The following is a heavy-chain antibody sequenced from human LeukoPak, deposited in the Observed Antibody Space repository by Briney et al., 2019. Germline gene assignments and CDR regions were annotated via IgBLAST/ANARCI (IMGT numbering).Heavy chain of an antibody. CDR3: ARGRRGLTPSIAARRGFDY. V-gene: IGHV4-34*01. Sequence: PSETLSLTCAVYGGSFSGYYWSWIRQPPGKGLEWIGEINHSGSTNYNPSLKSRVTISVDTSKNQFSLKLSPVTAADAAVYYCARGRRGLTPSIAARRGFDYWGQGTLVTVSS. CDR1: GGSFSGYY. D-gene: IGHD6-6*01. J-gene: IGHJ4*02. CDR2: INHSGST.